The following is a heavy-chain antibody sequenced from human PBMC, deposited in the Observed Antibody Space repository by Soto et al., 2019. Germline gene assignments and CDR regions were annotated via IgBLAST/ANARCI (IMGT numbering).Heavy chain of an antibody. V-gene: IGHV3-23*01. CDR2: ISGSGDST. CDR3: AKDGRGVATEGTNFDY. J-gene: IGHJ4*01. CDR1: GFTFSRYA. Sequence: EVHLLESGGGLVQPGGSLRLSCAASGFTFSRYAMSWVRQAPGKGLEWVSAISGSGDSTYYGDSVKGRFTISRDNSKNTKYLQKNSLRAEDTAVYYCAKDGRGVATEGTNFDYWGQGTLVTVPS. D-gene: IGHD4-17*01.